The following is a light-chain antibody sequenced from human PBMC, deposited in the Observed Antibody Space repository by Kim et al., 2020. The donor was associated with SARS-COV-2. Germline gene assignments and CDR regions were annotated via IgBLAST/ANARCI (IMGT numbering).Light chain of an antibody. CDR1: NIGTKS. CDR2: FDS. Sequence: SYELTQPPSLSVAPGKTATITCGGNNIGTKSVHWYQQKPGQAPILVIFFDSDRPSVIHERFSGSNTGNTAALTISRVEAGDEADYFCQVWDSASDQWVFGGETQLTVL. J-gene: IGLJ3*02. CDR3: QVWDSASDQWV. V-gene: IGLV3-21*01.